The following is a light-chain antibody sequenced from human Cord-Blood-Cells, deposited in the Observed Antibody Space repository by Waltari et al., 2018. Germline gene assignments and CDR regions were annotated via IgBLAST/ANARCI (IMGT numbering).Light chain of an antibody. CDR2: AAS. CDR3: QPSYSTPRT. CDR1: QSISSY. V-gene: IGKV1-39*01. Sequence: DIQLPVSPSSLSAPVVGSGTITFRTSQSISSYFNWYPQKPGKAPKLLIYAASSLRSGVPSRCSGSGSGTDFTLTISSLQPEDFATYYCQPSYSTPRTFGQGTKVEIK. J-gene: IGKJ1*01.